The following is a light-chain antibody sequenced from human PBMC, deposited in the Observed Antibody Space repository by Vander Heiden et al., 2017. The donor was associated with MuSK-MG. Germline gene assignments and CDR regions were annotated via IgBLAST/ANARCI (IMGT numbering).Light chain of an antibody. V-gene: IGKV3-15*01. CDR1: QSVSSN. CDR2: GAS. J-gene: IGKJ2*01. Sequence: EIVMRQSPATLTGSPGERATLSCRASQSVSSNLAWYQQKPGQAPRLLIYGASTRATGIPARFSGSGYGTEFTLTISSRQSEDFAVYYCQQYKNWPPYTFGQGTKLEIK. CDR3: QQYKNWPPYT.